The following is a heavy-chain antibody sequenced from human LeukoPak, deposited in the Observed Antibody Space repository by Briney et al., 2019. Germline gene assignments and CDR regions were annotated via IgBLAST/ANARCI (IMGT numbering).Heavy chain of an antibody. D-gene: IGHD6-13*01. J-gene: IGHJ4*02. CDR1: GFTFSSYG. V-gene: IGHV3-30*18. Sequence: GRSLRLSCAASGFTFSSYGMHWVRQAPGKGLEGVAVISYDGSNKYYADSVKGRFTISRDNSKNTLYLQMNSLRAEDTAVYYCVKEIVKYSSSWQHFDYWGQGTLVTVSS. CDR2: ISYDGSNK. CDR3: VKEIVKYSSSWQHFDY.